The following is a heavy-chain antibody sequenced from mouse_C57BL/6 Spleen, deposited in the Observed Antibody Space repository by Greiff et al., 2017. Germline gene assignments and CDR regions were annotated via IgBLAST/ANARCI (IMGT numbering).Heavy chain of an antibody. V-gene: IGHV1-62-2*01. CDR1: GYTFTEYT. J-gene: IGHJ3*01. D-gene: IGHD2-4*01. CDR3: ARHEEGIYYDYDGAWFAY. CDR2: FYPGSGSI. Sequence: VQLQQSGAELVKPGASVKLSCKASGYTFTEYTIHWVKQRSGQGLEWIGWFYPGSGSIKYNEKFKDKATLTADKSSSTVYMELSRLTSEDSAVCFCARHEEGIYYDYDGAWFAYWGQGTLVTVSA.